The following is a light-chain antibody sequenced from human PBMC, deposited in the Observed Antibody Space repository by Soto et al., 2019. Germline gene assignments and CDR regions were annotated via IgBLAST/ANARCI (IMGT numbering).Light chain of an antibody. CDR1: SSDVGAYNS. V-gene: IGLV2-14*02. CDR3: CSYTTSTTYV. J-gene: IGLJ1*01. CDR2: KGT. Sequence: QSALAQPASVSGSPGQSITISCTGTSSDVGAYNSVSWYQQHPHKAPQVIIYKGTQRPSGVSNRFSASKSADTASLTISGLQAEDEANYYCCSYTTSTTYVFGTGTKLTVL.